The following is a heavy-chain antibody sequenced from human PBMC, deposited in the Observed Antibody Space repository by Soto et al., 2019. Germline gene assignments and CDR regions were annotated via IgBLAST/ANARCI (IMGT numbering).Heavy chain of an antibody. Sequence: QVQLQESGPGLVKPSQTLSLTCTVSGGSISSGGYYWSWNRQHPGKGLEWIGYIYYSGSTYYNPSLKSRVTISVDTSKNQFSLKLSSVTAADTAVYYCARVSGYDFLISRPPYFDYWGQGTLVTVSS. V-gene: IGHV4-31*03. CDR2: IYYSGST. CDR3: ARVSGYDFLISRPPYFDY. D-gene: IGHD5-12*01. CDR1: GGSISSGGYY. J-gene: IGHJ4*02.